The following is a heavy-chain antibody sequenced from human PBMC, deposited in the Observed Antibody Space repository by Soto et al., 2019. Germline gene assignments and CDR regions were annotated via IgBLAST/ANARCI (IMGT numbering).Heavy chain of an antibody. CDR2: IYYSGST. Sequence: SETLSLTCTVSGSSISSYYWGWIRQPPGKGLEWIGSIYYSGSTYYNPSLKSRVTISVDTSKNQFSLKLSSVTAADTAVYYCARQQQLRQQLDTTWPYYFYYWGQGTLVPVSS. CDR3: ARQQQLRQQLDTTWPYYFYY. CDR1: GSSISSYY. J-gene: IGHJ4*02. D-gene: IGHD6-13*01. V-gene: IGHV4-39*01.